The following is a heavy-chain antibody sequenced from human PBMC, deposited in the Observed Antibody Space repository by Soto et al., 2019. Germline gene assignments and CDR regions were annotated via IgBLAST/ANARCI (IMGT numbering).Heavy chain of an antibody. CDR1: GFTFSSYA. J-gene: IGHJ5*02. V-gene: IGHV3-23*01. CDR3: AKEGDNYYDSIPNWFDP. Sequence: PGGSLRLSCAASGFTFSSYAMSWVRQAPGKGLEWVSAISGSGGSTYYADSVKGRFTISRDNSKNTLYLQMNSLRAEDTAVYYCAKEGDNYYDSIPNWFDPWGQGTLVTVS. CDR2: ISGSGGST. D-gene: IGHD3-22*01.